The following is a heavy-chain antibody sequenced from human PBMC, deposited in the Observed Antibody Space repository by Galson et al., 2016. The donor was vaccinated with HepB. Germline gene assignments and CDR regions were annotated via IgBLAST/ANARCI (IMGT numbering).Heavy chain of an antibody. V-gene: IGHV2-70*11. J-gene: IGHJ4*02. CDR1: GFSLHSSRMC. Sequence: PALVKPPQTLTLTCTFSGFSLHSSRMCVSWIRQPPGKALEWLARIDWDDDKHYRTSLRTRLTISKDNSKNQVVLIMTNRDPVETATYYCARIPSDTEAYDYWGQGTLVTVSS. D-gene: IGHD5-18*01. CDR2: IDWDDDK. CDR3: ARIPSDTEAYDY.